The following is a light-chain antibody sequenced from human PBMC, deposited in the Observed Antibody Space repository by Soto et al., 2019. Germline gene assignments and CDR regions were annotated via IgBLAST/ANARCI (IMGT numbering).Light chain of an antibody. CDR1: QTISSW. Sequence: DIQMTQSPSTLSGSVGDRVTITCRASQTISSWLACYQHKPGKAPKLLIYKASTLKSGVPSRFSGSGSGTDFTLTISRLEPEDFAVYYCQQYNNWPPWTFGQGTKVDIK. V-gene: IGKV1-5*03. CDR3: QQYNNWPPWT. J-gene: IGKJ1*01. CDR2: KAS.